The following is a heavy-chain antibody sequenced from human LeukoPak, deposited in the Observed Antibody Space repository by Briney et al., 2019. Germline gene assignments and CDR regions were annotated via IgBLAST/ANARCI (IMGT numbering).Heavy chain of an antibody. D-gene: IGHD6-13*01. J-gene: IGHJ6*02. CDR1: GGSISSYY. V-gene: IGHV4-59*08. CDR2: IYYSGST. CDR3: ARLWTVDSSWKGAWYYYGMDV. Sequence: PSETLPLTCTVSGGSISSYYWSWIRQPPGKGLEWIGYIYYSGSTNYNPSLKSRVTISVDTSKNQFSLKLRSVTAADTAVYYCARLWTVDSSWKGAWYYYGMDVWGQGTTVTVSS.